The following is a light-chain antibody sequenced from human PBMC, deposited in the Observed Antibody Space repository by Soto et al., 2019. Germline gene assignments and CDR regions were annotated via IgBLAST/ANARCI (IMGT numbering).Light chain of an antibody. Sequence: DIHGTKSPSTLSGSVGDRVTITCRSSQSISSWLAWYQQKTGKAPKLLTYDASNLESGVPSRFRGSGSGTEFTLTISSLQPDDSATYYCQQYNSFAWTFGQGPKVDI. V-gene: IGKV1-5*01. CDR2: DAS. J-gene: IGKJ1*01. CDR1: QSISSW. CDR3: QQYNSFAWT.